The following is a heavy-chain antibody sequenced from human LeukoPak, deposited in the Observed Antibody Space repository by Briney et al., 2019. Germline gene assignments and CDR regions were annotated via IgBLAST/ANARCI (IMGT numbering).Heavy chain of an antibody. V-gene: IGHV3-23*01. CDR1: GFTFSSYA. CDR2: ISGSGGST. D-gene: IGHD3-10*01. CDR3: AKDLDYYGSGSDPVFDY. Sequence: PGGSLRLSCAASGFTFSSYAMSWVRQAPGKGLESVSAISGSGGSTYYADSVKGRFTISRDNSKNTLYLQMNSLRAEDTAVYYCAKDLDYYGSGSDPVFDYWGQGTLVTVSS. J-gene: IGHJ4*02.